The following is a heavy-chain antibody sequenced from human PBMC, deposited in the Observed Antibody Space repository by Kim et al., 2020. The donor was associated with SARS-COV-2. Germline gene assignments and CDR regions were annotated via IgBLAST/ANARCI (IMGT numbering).Heavy chain of an antibody. D-gene: IGHD6-13*01. J-gene: IGHJ6*02. V-gene: IGHV1-24*01. CDR2: FDPEDGET. Sequence: ASVKVSCKVSGYTLTELSMHWVRQAPGKGLEWMGGFDPEDGETIYAQKFQGRVTMTEDTSTDTAYMELSSLRSEDTAVYYCATVGVGSSSWYGGYYYGMDVWGQGTTVTVSS. CDR1: GYTLTELS. CDR3: ATVGVGSSSWYGGYYYGMDV.